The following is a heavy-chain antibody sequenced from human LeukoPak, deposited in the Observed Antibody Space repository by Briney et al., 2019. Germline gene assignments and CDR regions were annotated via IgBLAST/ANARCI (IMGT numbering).Heavy chain of an antibody. V-gene: IGHV1-18*01. CDR3: VRLRWPSSSSEGVFDI. Sequence: ASVKVSCKASGYTFTDYGISWVRQAPGQGLEWMGWISAYAQKFQGRVTMTTDTSTTTAYMELRSLRSDDTAVYYCVRLRWPSSSSEGVFDIWGQWTMVTGFS. D-gene: IGHD6-6*01. CDR2: ISA. CDR1: GYTFTDYG. J-gene: IGHJ3*02.